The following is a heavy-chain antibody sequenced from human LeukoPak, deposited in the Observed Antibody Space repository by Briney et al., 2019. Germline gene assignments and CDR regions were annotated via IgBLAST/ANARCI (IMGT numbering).Heavy chain of an antibody. CDR2: IYSGGST. J-gene: IGHJ6*02. V-gene: IGHV3-53*01. D-gene: IGHD2-2*01. CDR3: ASQLFPNGMDV. Sequence: GGSLRLSCAASGLTVSSDYMSWVRQAPGKGLECVTVIYSGGSTYYADSVKGRFTISRDNSKNTLYLQMNSLRAEDTAMYYCASQLFPNGMDVWGQGTTVTVSS. CDR1: GLTVSSDY.